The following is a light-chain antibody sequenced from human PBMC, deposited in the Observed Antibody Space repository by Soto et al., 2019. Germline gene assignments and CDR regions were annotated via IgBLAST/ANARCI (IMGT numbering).Light chain of an antibody. CDR2: EVT. J-gene: IGLJ1*01. CDR3: SSYAGSNNFV. CDR1: SSDVGYYDY. Sequence: QSVLTQPPSASGFPGQSVTISCTGTSSDVGYYDYVSWYQQHPGKAPKLVIYEVTKRPSGVPDRVSASKSGNTASLTVSGIRAEDEADYYCSSYAGSNNFVFGSGTKVTVL. V-gene: IGLV2-8*01.